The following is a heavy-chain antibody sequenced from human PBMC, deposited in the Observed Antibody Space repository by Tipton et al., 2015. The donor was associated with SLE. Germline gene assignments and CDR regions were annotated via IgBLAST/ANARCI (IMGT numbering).Heavy chain of an antibody. J-gene: IGHJ5*02. CDR2: IYYSGST. CDR1: GGSISSYY. V-gene: IGHV4-59*12. CDR3: ARGGIAVAITNWFDP. D-gene: IGHD6-19*01. Sequence: LTCTVSGGSISSYYWSWIRQPPGKGLEWIGYIYYSGSTNYNPSLKSRVTISVDTSKNQFSLKLSSVTAADTAVYYCARGGIAVAITNWFDPWGQGTLVTVSS.